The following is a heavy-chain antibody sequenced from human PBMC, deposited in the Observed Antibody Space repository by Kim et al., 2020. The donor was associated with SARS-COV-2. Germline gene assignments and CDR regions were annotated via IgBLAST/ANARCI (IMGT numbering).Heavy chain of an antibody. Sequence: NYNPSLKSRVTISVDKSKNQFSLKLSSVTAAATAVYYCARAADYGDFDYWGQGTLVTVSS. CDR3: ARAADYGDFDY. V-gene: IGHV4-4*02. D-gene: IGHD4-17*01. J-gene: IGHJ4*02.